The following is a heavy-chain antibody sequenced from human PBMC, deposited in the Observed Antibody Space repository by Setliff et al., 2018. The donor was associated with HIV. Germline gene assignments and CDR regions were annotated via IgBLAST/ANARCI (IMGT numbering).Heavy chain of an antibody. CDR1: GGSFSGYL. CDR3: ARLGRNSNPSGTLN. D-gene: IGHD1-7*01. CDR2: INHSGTT. V-gene: IGHV4-34*01. J-gene: IGHJ4*02. Sequence: SETLSLTCAVYGGSFSGYLWSWVRQPSGKGLEWIGEINHSGTTNYSPSLKSRLTISVDTSKNQFSLNLTSLTAADTAVYYCARLGRNSNPSGTLNWGQGTLVTVSS.